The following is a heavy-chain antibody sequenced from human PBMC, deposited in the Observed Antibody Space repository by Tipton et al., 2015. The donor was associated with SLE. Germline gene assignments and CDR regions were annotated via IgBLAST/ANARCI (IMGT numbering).Heavy chain of an antibody. D-gene: IGHD2-15*01. CDR2: IYSGGST. V-gene: IGHV3-53*05. Sequence: SLRLSCAASGFTVSSNYMSWVRQAPGKGLEWVSVIYSGGSTYYADSVKGRFTISRDNSKNTLYLQMNSLRAEDTAVYYCARDLHRVVVVVAAKPVPFDIWGQGTMVTVSS. CDR3: ARDLHRVVVVVAAKPVPFDI. J-gene: IGHJ3*02. CDR1: GFTVSSNY.